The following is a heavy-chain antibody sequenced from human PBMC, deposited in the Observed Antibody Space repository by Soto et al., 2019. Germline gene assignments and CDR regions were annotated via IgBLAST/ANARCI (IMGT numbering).Heavy chain of an antibody. CDR2: INPSGGST. V-gene: IGHV1-46*03. D-gene: IGHD3-3*01. J-gene: IGHJ4*02. CDR1: GYTFTSYY. Sequence: QVQLVQSGAEVKKPGASVKVSCKASGYTFTSYYMHWVRQAPGQGLEWMGIINPSGGSTSYAQTFQGRFTMTRDTSTSTVYMELSSLRSEDTAVYYCARDPPSGDFWSGYSPYFDYWGQGTLVTVSS. CDR3: ARDPPSGDFWSGYSPYFDY.